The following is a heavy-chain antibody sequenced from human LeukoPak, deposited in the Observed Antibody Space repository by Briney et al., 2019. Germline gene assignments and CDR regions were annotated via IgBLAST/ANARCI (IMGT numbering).Heavy chain of an antibody. D-gene: IGHD1-26*01. CDR2: ISDSGGST. Sequence: GGSLRLSCAASGFTFSSYAMSWVRQAPGKGLEWVSGISDSGGSTYHADSVKGRFTVSRDNPKNTLYLQMNSLRVEDTAVYYCAKDGSMFDPWGQGTLVTVAS. CDR3: AKDGSMFDP. J-gene: IGHJ5*02. CDR1: GFTFSSYA. V-gene: IGHV3-23*01.